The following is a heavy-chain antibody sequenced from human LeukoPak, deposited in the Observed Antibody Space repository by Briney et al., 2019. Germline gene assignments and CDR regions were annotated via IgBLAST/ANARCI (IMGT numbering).Heavy chain of an antibody. J-gene: IGHJ5*02. V-gene: IGHV4-59*08. CDR2: IYYSGSI. Sequence: PSETLSLTCTVSGGSISRYFWSWIRQPPGKGLEWIGYIYYSGSINYNPSLKSRVTISVDTSKNQVSLKLSSVTAADTAVYYCARHEGDSSGSYMYNWFDPWGQGNLVTVSS. CDR1: GGSISRYF. CDR3: ARHEGDSSGSYMYNWFDP. D-gene: IGHD3-3*01.